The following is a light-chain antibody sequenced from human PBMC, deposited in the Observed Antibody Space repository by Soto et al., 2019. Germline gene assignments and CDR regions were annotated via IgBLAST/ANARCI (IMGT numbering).Light chain of an antibody. Sequence: EIVMTQSPATLSVSPGESATLSCRASQSVSNNLAWYQQKPGQAPSLLIYGASTRATGFPARFSGSGSGTEFTLTISSLQSEDFAVYYCQQYNNWPPTWTFGQGTKVEIK. CDR1: QSVSNN. V-gene: IGKV3-15*01. CDR2: GAS. CDR3: QQYNNWPPTWT. J-gene: IGKJ1*01.